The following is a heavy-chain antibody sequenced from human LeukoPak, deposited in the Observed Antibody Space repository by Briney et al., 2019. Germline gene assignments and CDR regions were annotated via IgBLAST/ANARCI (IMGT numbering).Heavy chain of an antibody. CDR3: ARGYCSGGSCYYFDY. V-gene: IGHV3-11*01. D-gene: IGHD2-15*01. Sequence: GRSLRLSCAASGFTFSDYYMSWIRQAPGKGLEWVSYISSSGSTIYYADSVKGRFTISRDNAKNSLYLQMNSLRAEDTAVYYCARGYCSGGSCYYFDYWGQGTLVTVSS. J-gene: IGHJ4*02. CDR1: GFTFSDYY. CDR2: ISSSGSTI.